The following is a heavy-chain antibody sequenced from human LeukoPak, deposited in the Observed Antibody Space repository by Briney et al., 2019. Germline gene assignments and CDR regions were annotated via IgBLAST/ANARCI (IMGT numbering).Heavy chain of an antibody. V-gene: IGHV4-34*01. D-gene: IGHD4-17*01. CDR1: GTSFSSYY. CDR2: VNHSGYT. CDR3: ARMTTGHDY. Sequence: PSETLSLTCGVSGTSFSSYYWSWIRQTPGKGLEWIGEVNHSGYTNMNPSLKSRVTISGDTSKNQFSLMLTSVPAADTAVYFCARMTTGHDYWGQGTLVTVSS. J-gene: IGHJ4*02.